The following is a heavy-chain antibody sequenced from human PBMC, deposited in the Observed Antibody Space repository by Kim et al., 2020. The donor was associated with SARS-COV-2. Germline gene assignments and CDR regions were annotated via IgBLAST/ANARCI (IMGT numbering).Heavy chain of an antibody. Sequence: SETLSLTCTVSGGSISSYYWSWIRQPPGKGLEWIGYICYSGSTNYNPSLKSRVTISVDTSKNQSCLKLSSVTAADTAVYYCASGSESWGSSWYGYWGQGTLVTVSS. CDR2: ICYSGST. CDR1: GGSISSYY. D-gene: IGHD6-13*01. J-gene: IGHJ4*02. CDR3: ASGSESWGSSWYGY. V-gene: IGHV4-59*01.